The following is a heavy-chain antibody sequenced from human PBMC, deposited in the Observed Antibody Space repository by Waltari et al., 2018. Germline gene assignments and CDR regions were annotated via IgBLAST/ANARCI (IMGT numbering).Heavy chain of an antibody. CDR2: IRSKAYGGTT. Sequence: EVQLVESGGGLVQPGRSLRLSCTASGFTFGDYAMSWVRQAPGKGLGWVGFIRSKAYGGTTEYAASVKGRFTISRDDSKSIAYLQMNSLKTEDTAVYYCTRDGIDYYGSGSYYNGWFDPWGQGTLVTVSS. J-gene: IGHJ5*02. V-gene: IGHV3-49*04. D-gene: IGHD3-10*01. CDR1: GFTFGDYA. CDR3: TRDGIDYYGSGSYYNGWFDP.